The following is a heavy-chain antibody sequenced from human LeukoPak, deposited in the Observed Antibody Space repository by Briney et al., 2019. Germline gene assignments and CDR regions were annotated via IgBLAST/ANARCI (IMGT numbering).Heavy chain of an antibody. J-gene: IGHJ4*02. V-gene: IGHV3-23*01. CDR2: ISGSGGST. D-gene: IGHD6-19*01. Sequence: GGSLRLSCAASGFTFSNHEMSWVRQAPGKGLEWVSAISGSGGSTYYADSVKGRFTISRDNSKNTLYLQMNSLRAEDTAVYYCAKDQRTSSGWYCYGYWGQGTLVTVSS. CDR3: AKDQRTSSGWYCYGY. CDR1: GFTFSNHE.